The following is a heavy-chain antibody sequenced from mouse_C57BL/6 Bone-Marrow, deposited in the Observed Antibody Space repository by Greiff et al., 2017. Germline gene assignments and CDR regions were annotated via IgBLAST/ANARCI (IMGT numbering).Heavy chain of an antibody. CDR3: ARRGRRTAQATNYFDY. J-gene: IGHJ2*01. V-gene: IGHV5-6*01. D-gene: IGHD3-2*02. Sequence: EVQVVESGGDLVKPGGSLKLSCAASGFTFSSYGMSWVRQTPDKRLEWVATISSGGSYTYYPDSVKGRFTISRDNAKNTLYLQMSSLKSEDTAMYYCARRGRRTAQATNYFDYWGQGTTLTVSS. CDR1: GFTFSSYG. CDR2: ISSGGSYT.